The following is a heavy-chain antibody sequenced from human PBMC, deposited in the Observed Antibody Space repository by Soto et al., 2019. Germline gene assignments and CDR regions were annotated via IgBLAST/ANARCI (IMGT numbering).Heavy chain of an antibody. V-gene: IGHV6-1*01. CDR2: TYYRSKWYN. J-gene: IGHJ4*02. Sequence: SQTLSLTCAISGDSVSSNSATWTWIRQSPSRGLEWLGRTYYRSKWYNDYAVSVKGRITINPDTSKNHFSLQLNSVSPEDTAVYYFARTSLEAGNLDFWGQGTLVTVSS. CDR3: ARTSLEAGNLDF. CDR1: GDSVSSNSAT. D-gene: IGHD6-13*01.